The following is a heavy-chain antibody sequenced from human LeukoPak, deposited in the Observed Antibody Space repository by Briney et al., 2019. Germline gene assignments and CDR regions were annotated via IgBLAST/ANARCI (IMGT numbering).Heavy chain of an antibody. CDR1: GFTFSDYY. D-gene: IGHD2-21*02. J-gene: IGHJ5*02. V-gene: IGHV3-11*01. CDR2: ISSSGSTI. CDR3: AREPRYCGGDCFSWFDP. Sequence: NSGGSLRLSCAASGFTFSDYYMSWIRQAPGKGLEWLSYISSSGSTIYYADSVKGRFTISRDNAKNSLYLQMNSLRAEDTAVYYCAREPRYCGGDCFSWFDPWGQGTLVTVSS.